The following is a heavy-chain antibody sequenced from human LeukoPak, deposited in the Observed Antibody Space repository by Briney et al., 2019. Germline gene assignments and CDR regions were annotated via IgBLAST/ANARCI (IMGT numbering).Heavy chain of an antibody. D-gene: IGHD6-6*01. CDR2: IYTGGST. J-gene: IGHJ5*02. V-gene: IGHV4-4*07. Sequence: SETLSLTCTVSGGSISSYYWSWIRQPAGKGLEWIGRIYTGGSTNYNPSLKSRVTMSVDTSKNQFSLKLSSVTAADTAVYYCARGGIAARYNWFDPWGQGTLVTVSS. CDR1: GGSISSYY. CDR3: ARGGIAARYNWFDP.